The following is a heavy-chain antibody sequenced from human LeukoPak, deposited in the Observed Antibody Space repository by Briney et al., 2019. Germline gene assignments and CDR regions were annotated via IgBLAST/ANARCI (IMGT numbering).Heavy chain of an antibody. V-gene: IGHV3-9*01. J-gene: IGHJ4*02. Sequence: SLRLSCAASGFTFDDYAMHWVRQAPGKGLEWVSGISWNSGSIGYADSVKGRFTISRDNAKNSLYLQMNSLRAEDTALYYCAKDTGYSGSSGPIDYWGQGTLVTVSS. CDR3: AKDTGYSGSSGPIDY. CDR2: ISWNSGSI. CDR1: GFTFDDYA. D-gene: IGHD1-26*01.